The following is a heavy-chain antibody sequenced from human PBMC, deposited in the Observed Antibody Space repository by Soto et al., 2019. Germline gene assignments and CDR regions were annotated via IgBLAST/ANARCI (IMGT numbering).Heavy chain of an antibody. J-gene: IGHJ5*02. V-gene: IGHV5-51*01. CDR1: GYSFTSYW. CDR3: AGHAGPLYSSSLFGWFGP. CDR2: IYPGDSDT. D-gene: IGHD6-6*01. Sequence: GESLKISCKGSGYSFTSYWIGWVRQMPGKGLEWMGIIYPGDSDTRYSPSFQGQVTISADKSISTAYLQWSSLKASDTAMYYCAGHAGPLYSSSLFGWFGPWGQGTLVTVSS.